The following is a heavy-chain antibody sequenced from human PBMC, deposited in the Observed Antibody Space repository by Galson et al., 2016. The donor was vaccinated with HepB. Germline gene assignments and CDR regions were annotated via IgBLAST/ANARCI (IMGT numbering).Heavy chain of an antibody. CDR1: GGSISIYDHY. D-gene: IGHD5-24*01. CDR3: ASRGHGYIYDS. CDR2: IHYDGAT. Sequence: ETLSLTCTVSGGSISIYDHYWTWIRQPPGKGLEWIGSIHYDGATYYKPSLKSRITVSVDTSKNQFSLRLSSVTAADTAVYFCASRGHGYIYDSWGQGSLVTVSS. V-gene: IGHV4-39*01. J-gene: IGHJ5*02.